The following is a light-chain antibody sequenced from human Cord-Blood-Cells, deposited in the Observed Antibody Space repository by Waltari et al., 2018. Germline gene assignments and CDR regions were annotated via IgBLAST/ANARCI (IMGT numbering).Light chain of an antibody. Sequence: QSALTPPRSVSGSPGQSVTLPCTGTSSDVGGYNYVSWYQQHPGKAPKLMIYDVSKRPPGVPDRFSGSKSGNTASLTISGLQAEDEADYYCCSYAGSYTWVFGGGTKLTVL. V-gene: IGLV2-11*01. CDR3: CSYAGSYTWV. CDR1: SSDVGGYNY. CDR2: DVS. J-gene: IGLJ3*02.